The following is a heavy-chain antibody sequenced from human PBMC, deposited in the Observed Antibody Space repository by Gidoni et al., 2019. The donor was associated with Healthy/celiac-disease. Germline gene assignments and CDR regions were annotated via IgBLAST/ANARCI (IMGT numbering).Heavy chain of an antibody. CDR1: GFPLRRYA. D-gene: IGHD6-19*01. J-gene: IGHJ4*02. V-gene: IGHV3-30-3*01. CDR2: ISYDGSNK. CDR3: ARDNGPPGAVAGDDFDY. Sequence: QVQLVESGGGVVQPGRSLRLSCAASGFPLRRYAMHWVRQAPGKGLGLVAVISYDGSNKYYADSVKGRFTISRDNSKNTLYLQMNSLRAEDTAVYDCARDNGPPGAVAGDDFDYWGQGTLVTVSS.